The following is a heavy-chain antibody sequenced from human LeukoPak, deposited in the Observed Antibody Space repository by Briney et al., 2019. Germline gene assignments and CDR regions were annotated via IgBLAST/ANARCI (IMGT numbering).Heavy chain of an antibody. CDR2: ISSSSSTI. J-gene: IGHJ4*02. Sequence: GGSLRLSCAASGFTFSSYSMNWVRQAPGKGLEWVSYISSSSSTIYYADFVKGRFTISRDNAKNSLYLQMNSLRAEDTAVYYCARNDFWSGYLSYYFDYWGQGTLVTVSS. V-gene: IGHV3-48*01. CDR1: GFTFSSYS. CDR3: ARNDFWSGYLSYYFDY. D-gene: IGHD3-3*01.